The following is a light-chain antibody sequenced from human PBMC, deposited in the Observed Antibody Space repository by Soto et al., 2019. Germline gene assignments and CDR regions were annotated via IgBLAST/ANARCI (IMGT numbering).Light chain of an antibody. V-gene: IGKV3-15*01. CDR3: QQFYRWPWK. J-gene: IGKJ1*01. CDR2: GAS. Sequence: EIVMTQSPATPSVSSGGKATLSCRASQSITSDLAWYQEKPGQAPRLLIYGASTRATGIPARFSGSGSGTEFTLTISSLQSEDSALYYCQQFYRWPWKCGPGTKGDIK. CDR1: QSITSD.